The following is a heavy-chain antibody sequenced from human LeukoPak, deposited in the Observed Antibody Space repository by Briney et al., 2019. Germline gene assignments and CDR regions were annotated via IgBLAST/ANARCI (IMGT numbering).Heavy chain of an antibody. Sequence: GGSLRLSCAASGFTFSSYEMNWVRQAPGKGLEWVSYISSSSNTIYYADSVKGRFTISRDNAQNSLYLQMYSLRAEDTAVYYCARDHHRRHYDSQARDTFDIWGQGTMVTVSS. CDR2: ISSSSNTI. CDR1: GFTFSSYE. V-gene: IGHV3-48*03. CDR3: ARDHHRRHYDSQARDTFDI. D-gene: IGHD3-22*01. J-gene: IGHJ3*02.